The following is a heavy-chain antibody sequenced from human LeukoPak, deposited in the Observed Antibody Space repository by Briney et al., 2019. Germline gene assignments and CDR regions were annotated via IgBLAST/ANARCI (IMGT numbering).Heavy chain of an antibody. CDR2: ISNSGGTT. J-gene: IGHJ4*02. Sequence: PGGSLRLSCAASGFTFSSYAMSWVRQAPGKGLEWVSTISNSGGTTYYADSVKGRFTISRDNSKNTLYLQMNSLRAVDTAVYYCAKDDGWVQYANWGQGTLVTVSS. CDR3: AKDDGWVQYAN. V-gene: IGHV3-23*01. D-gene: IGHD5-24*01. CDR1: GFTFSSYA.